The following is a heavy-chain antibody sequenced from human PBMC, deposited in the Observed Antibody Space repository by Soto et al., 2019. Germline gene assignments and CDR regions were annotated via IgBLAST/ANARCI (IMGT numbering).Heavy chain of an antibody. CDR3: ARGLSPRPSSYYYYGMDV. CDR2: IFPVNSDT. J-gene: IGHJ6*02. CDR1: GYSFLSRW. V-gene: IGHV5-51*01. D-gene: IGHD6-6*01. Sequence: PGESLKISCKGSGYSFLSRWIAWVRQKPGKGLEWMGIIFPVNSDTRYNPSFQGQVTISADRSISTAYLQWSSLKASDSAMYYCARGLSPRPSSYYYYGMDVWSQGTTVTVSS.